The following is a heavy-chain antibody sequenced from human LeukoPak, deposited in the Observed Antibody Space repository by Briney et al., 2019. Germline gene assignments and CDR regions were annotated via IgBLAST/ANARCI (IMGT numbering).Heavy chain of an antibody. CDR3: ARVRVRGVRYYMDA. V-gene: IGHV4-34*01. CDR2: INHSGST. D-gene: IGHD3-10*01. J-gene: IGHJ6*03. CDR1: GGSFSGCY. Sequence: PSETLSLTCAVYGGSFSGCYWSWIRQPPGKGLEWIGEINHSGSTNYNPSLKSRVTISVDTSKNQFSLKLSSVTAADTAVYYCARVRVRGVRYYMDAWGKGTTVTVSS.